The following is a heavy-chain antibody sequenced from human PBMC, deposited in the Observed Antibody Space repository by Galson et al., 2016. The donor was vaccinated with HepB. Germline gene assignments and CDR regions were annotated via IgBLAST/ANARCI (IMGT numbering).Heavy chain of an antibody. Sequence: SVKVSCKASGYTFTSYGVSWVRQAPGHGLEWMGWISPFNGNTKFAQNMAGRVTLTSDTSTTTVYMELRGLRFDDTAVYFCARDGGIVRIPGAIPYYYYAMDVWGQGTPVTVSS. CDR1: GYTFTSYG. V-gene: IGHV1-18*01. J-gene: IGHJ6*02. CDR2: ISPFNGNT. CDR3: ARDGGIVRIPGAIPYYYYAMDV. D-gene: IGHD3-16*01.